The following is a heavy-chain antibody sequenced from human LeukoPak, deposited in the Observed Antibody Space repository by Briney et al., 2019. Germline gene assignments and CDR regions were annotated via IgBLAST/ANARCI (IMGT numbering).Heavy chain of an antibody. CDR1: GGSISTSNYY. J-gene: IGHJ6*03. CDR3: AREGWDFLGYYYYYYMDV. V-gene: IGHV4-39*07. Sequence: PSETLSLTCTVSGGSISTSNYYWGWIRQPPGKGPEWIGNIFYSGSTYYSPSLKSRVTISLDTSRNQFSLKLSSVTAADTAVYYCAREGWDFLGYYYYYYMDVWGKGTTVTISS. D-gene: IGHD6-19*01. CDR2: IFYSGST.